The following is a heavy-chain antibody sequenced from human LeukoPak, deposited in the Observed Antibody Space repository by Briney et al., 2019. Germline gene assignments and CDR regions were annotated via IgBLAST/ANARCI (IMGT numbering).Heavy chain of an antibody. CDR1: GGSISSSSYY. Sequence: ASETLSLTCTVSGGSISSSSYYWGWIRQPPGKGLEWIGSIYYSGSTYYNPSLKSRVTISVDTSKNQFSLKLSSVTAADTAVYYCARDRFGSSSWYSDDAFDIWGQGTMVTVSS. V-gene: IGHV4-39*07. D-gene: IGHD6-13*01. CDR3: ARDRFGSSSWYSDDAFDI. J-gene: IGHJ3*02. CDR2: IYYSGST.